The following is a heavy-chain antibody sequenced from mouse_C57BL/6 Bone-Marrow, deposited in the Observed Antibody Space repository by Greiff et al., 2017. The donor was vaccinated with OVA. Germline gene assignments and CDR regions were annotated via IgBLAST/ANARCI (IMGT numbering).Heavy chain of an antibody. CDR3: AREGTRATGVSFYWYFDV. CDR2: IRNKANGYTT. V-gene: IGHV7-3*01. CDR1: GFTFTDYY. D-gene: IGHD3-1*01. Sequence: EVKLVESGGGLVQPGGSLSLSCAASGFTFTDYYMSWVRQPPGKALEWLGFIRNKANGYTTEYSASVKGRFTISRDNSQSILYLQMNALRAEDSATYYCAREGTRATGVSFYWYFDVWGTGTTVTVSS. J-gene: IGHJ1*03.